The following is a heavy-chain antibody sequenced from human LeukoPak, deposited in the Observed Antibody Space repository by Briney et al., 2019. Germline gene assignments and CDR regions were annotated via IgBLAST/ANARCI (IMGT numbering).Heavy chain of an antibody. CDR1: GGSVSSGDYY. Sequence: PSETLSLTCTVSGGSVSSGDYYWSWIRQPPGKGLEWIGYMYYSGSTYYNPSLKSRVTISVDTSKNQFSLKLSSVTAADTAVYYCAASTALYYYYGMDVWGQGTTVTVSS. J-gene: IGHJ6*02. V-gene: IGHV4-30-4*01. CDR3: AASTALYYYYGMDV. D-gene: IGHD4-11*01. CDR2: MYYSGST.